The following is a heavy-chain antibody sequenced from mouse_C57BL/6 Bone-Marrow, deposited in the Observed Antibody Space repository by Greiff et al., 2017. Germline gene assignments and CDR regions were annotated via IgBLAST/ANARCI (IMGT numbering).Heavy chain of an antibody. Sequence: DVMLVESGGGLVQPGGSMKLSCAASGFTFSDAWMDWVRQSPEKGLEWVAEIRNKANNHATYYAESVKGRFTISRDDSKSSVYLQMNSLRAEATGIYYCTRGGFYYAMDYWGQGTSVTVSS. CDR2: IRNKANNHAT. CDR1: GFTFSDAW. V-gene: IGHV6-6*01. J-gene: IGHJ4*01. CDR3: TRGGFYYAMDY.